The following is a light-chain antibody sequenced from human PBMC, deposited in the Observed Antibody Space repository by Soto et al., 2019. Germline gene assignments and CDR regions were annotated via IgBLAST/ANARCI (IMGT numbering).Light chain of an antibody. CDR1: SSDFGGYNY. CDR2: DVT. CDR3: NSYTSSSTYV. Sequence: QSVLTQPASVSGSPGQSITISCTGTSSDFGGYNYVSWFQQHPGKAPQLVIYDVTNRPSGISDRFSGSKSGNTASLTISGLQADDEADYYCNSYTSSSTYVFGTETKLTVL. V-gene: IGLV2-14*03. J-gene: IGLJ1*01.